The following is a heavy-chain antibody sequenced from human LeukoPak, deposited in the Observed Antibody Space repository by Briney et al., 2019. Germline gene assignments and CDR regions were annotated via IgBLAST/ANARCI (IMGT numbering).Heavy chain of an antibody. CDR3: ARTSRGVGFLVDP. J-gene: IGHJ5*02. CDR2: MSPDSGHT. CDR1: GYAFTGYD. V-gene: IGHV1-8*01. D-gene: IGHD3-10*01. Sequence: ASMKVSCKASGYAFTGYDINWMRQAPRQGLEWLGWMSPDSGHTGYARNFQGRITMTGDTSISTAYMELSSLGSEDTAVYYCARTSRGVGFLVDPWGQGTLVTVSS.